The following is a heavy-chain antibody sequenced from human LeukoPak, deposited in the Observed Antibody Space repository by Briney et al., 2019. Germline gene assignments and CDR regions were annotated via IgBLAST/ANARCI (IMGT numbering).Heavy chain of an antibody. CDR2: SYYSGST. D-gene: IGHD5-24*01. V-gene: IGHV4-59*08. Sequence: PSETLSLTCTVSGGSMSGYYWNWIRQPPGKGLEWIGHSYYSGSTQYHPSLKSRGTISADTSKNQFSLKLSSVTATDTAVYYCARGVRDGYNYGSLFDYWGQGTLVTVSS. CDR3: ARGVRDGYNYGSLFDY. CDR1: GGSMSGYY. J-gene: IGHJ4*02.